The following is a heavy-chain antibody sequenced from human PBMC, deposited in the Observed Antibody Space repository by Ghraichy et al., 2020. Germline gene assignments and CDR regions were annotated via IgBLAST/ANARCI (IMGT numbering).Heavy chain of an antibody. CDR2: ISAYSGKT. V-gene: IGHV1-18*01. CDR1: HYTFTSYG. Sequence: ASVKVSCKASHYTFTSYGITWVRQAPGQGLEWMGWISAYSGKTNYVQKFRGRVTMTTDTSTSTAYLELRSLRNDDTAVYYCARMGWRRYRELDYWGQGTLVTVSS. CDR3: ARMGWRRYRELDY. J-gene: IGHJ4*02. D-gene: IGHD3-16*02.